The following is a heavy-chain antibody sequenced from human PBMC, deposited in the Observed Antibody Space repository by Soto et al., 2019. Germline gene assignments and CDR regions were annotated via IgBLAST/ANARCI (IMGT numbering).Heavy chain of an antibody. CDR3: ARAYKSYDFWIGYYGGYNWFDP. J-gene: IGHJ5*02. CDR2: ISSGSSFI. Sequence: EVQLVESGGGLVKPGGSLRLSCAASGFTFSSYSMNWVRQAPGKGLEWVSSISSGSSFIYHAESVKGRFTISRDNARNSLYLQMNSGRAEDTAVYYCARAYKSYDFWIGYYGGYNWFDPWGEGTLVTVFS. V-gene: IGHV3-21*01. D-gene: IGHD3-3*01. CDR1: GFTFSSYS.